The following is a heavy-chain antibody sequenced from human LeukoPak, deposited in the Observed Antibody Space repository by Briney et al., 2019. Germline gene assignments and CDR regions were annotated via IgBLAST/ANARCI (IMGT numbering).Heavy chain of an antibody. V-gene: IGHV3-23*01. CDR1: GFTFSSYA. CDR3: AKTLNTYYYCSGSYEYDP. J-gene: IGHJ5*02. Sequence: GGSLRLSCAASGFTFSSYAMSWVRQAPGKGLEWVSAISGSGGSTYYADSVKGRFTISRDNSKNTLYLQMNSLRAEDTAVYYCAKTLNTYYYCSGSYEYDPWGQGTLVTVSS. D-gene: IGHD3-10*01. CDR2: ISGSGGST.